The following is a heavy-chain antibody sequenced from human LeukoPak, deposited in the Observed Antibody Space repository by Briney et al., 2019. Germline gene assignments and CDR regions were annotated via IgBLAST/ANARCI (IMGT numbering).Heavy chain of an antibody. Sequence: ASGKVSLTVSGYSLTELSIHWVRLAHGQGLERMGGFAPEDGETIYAQNFQGRVTMTEDTSTDTAYMELSSLRSEDTAVYYCATTNLRFLEWLPPDYWGQGTLVTVSS. CDR2: FAPEDGET. J-gene: IGHJ4*02. CDR1: GYSLTELS. CDR3: ATTNLRFLEWLPPDY. V-gene: IGHV1-24*01. D-gene: IGHD3-3*01.